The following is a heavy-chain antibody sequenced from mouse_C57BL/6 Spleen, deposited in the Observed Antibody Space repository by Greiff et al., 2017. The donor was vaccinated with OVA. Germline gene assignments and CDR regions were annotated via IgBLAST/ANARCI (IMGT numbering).Heavy chain of an antibody. Sequence: EVKVVESGGGLVKPGGSLKLSCAASGFTFSDYGMHWVRQAPEKGLEWVAYISSGSSTIYYADTVKGRFTISRDNAKNTLFLQMTSLRSEDTAMYYCARLLLLRSYWYFDVWGTGTTVTVSS. J-gene: IGHJ1*03. CDR2: ISSGSSTI. CDR1: GFTFSDYG. D-gene: IGHD1-1*01. V-gene: IGHV5-17*01. CDR3: ARLLLLRSYWYFDV.